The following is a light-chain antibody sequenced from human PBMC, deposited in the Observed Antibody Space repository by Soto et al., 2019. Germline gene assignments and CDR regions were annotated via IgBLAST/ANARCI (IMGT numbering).Light chain of an antibody. J-gene: IGLJ1*01. CDR1: SSNVGSYKL. CDR3: CSSGGSPTYV. CDR2: EVN. V-gene: IGLV2-23*02. Sequence: QSVLTQPASVSGSPVQSITISCTGTSSNVGSYKLVSWYQQHPGKAPKLMIFEVNKRPSGVSNRFSGSKSGNTASLTISGLKVGDEADYYCCSSGGSPTYVFGTGTKVTVL.